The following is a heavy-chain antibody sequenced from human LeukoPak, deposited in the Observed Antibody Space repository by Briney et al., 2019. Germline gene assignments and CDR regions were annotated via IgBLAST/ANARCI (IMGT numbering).Heavy chain of an antibody. CDR3: AREDLDTRAED. Sequence: GGSLRLSCAASGFTVSSNYMSWVRQAPGKGLEWVSVIYSGGSTYYADSVKGRFTISRDNSKNTLYLQMNSLRAEDTAVYYCAREDLDTRAEDWGQGTLVTVSS. CDR1: GFTVSSNY. CDR2: IYSGGST. V-gene: IGHV3-53*01. J-gene: IGHJ4*02. D-gene: IGHD5-18*01.